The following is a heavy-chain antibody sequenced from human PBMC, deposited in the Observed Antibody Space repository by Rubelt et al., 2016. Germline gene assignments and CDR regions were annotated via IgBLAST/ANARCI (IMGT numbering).Heavy chain of an antibody. J-gene: IGHJ4*02. V-gene: IGHV3-33*01. CDR3: AREGDIVGATTAFDY. Sequence: EWVAVIWYDGSNKYYADSVKGLFTISRDNSKNTLYLQMNSLRAEDTAVYYCAREGDIVGATTAFDYWGQGTLVTVSS. D-gene: IGHD1-26*01. CDR2: IWYDGSNK.